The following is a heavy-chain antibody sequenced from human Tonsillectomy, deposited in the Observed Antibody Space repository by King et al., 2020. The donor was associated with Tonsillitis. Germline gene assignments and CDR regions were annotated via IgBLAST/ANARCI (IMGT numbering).Heavy chain of an antibody. J-gene: IGHJ5*02. CDR3: ASPGYNSGGYYVFDA. CDR1: GGTFSNYT. D-gene: IGHD3-22*01. CDR2: IIPIFGTT. Sequence: QLVQSGTEVRKPGSSVMVSCKASGGTFSNYTISWVRQAPGQGLEWMGGIIPIFGTTNYAQKFQGTVRMTADQSTSRVYMELSSLRFEDTAIYFCASPGYNSGGYYVFDAWGQGTLVTVSS. V-gene: IGHV1-69*12.